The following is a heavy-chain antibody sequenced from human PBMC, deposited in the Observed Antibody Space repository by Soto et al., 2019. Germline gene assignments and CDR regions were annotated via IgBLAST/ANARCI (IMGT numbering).Heavy chain of an antibody. CDR2: IHHSGST. J-gene: IGHJ5*02. CDR3: AKTINYCGLGTFCGFDT. D-gene: IGHD3-10*01. V-gene: IGHV4-39*01. Sequence: SETLSLTCTISGESITGRSHYWGLIPQPPGEGLQWIGNIHHSGSTSYNPSLKSRVTISVDTPKNQFSLKLTSVTAADTAVYYCAKTINYCGLGTFCGFDTRGQGTLVTVSS. CDR1: GESITGRSHY.